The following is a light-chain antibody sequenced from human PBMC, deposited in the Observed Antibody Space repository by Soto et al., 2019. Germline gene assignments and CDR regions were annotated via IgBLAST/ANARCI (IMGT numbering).Light chain of an antibody. Sequence: EIVMTQSPATLSVSPGERATLSCRASQSVSSNLAWYQQKPGQAPRLLIYGASTRATGIPARFSGSGSGTEFTLTISSLQSEDFAVDYCQQYNNWPHYTFGQGTKLEIK. V-gene: IGKV3-15*01. CDR2: GAS. J-gene: IGKJ2*01. CDR3: QQYNNWPHYT. CDR1: QSVSSN.